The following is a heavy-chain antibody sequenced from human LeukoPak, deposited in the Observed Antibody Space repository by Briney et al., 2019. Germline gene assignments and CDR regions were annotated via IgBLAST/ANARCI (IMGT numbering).Heavy chain of an antibody. Sequence: GASVKVSCKASGYMFNSHDINWVRQATGQGLDWVGWMNPNSGHTGYAQRFQGRVTISSDSSTSTVYLELTRLTTEETAVYYIVRAVKTSRISHWFDPWGQGTPVTISS. D-gene: IGHD1/OR15-1a*01. CDR2: MNPNSGHT. CDR1: GYMFNSHD. J-gene: IGHJ5*02. CDR3: VRAVKTSRISHWFDP. V-gene: IGHV1-8*01.